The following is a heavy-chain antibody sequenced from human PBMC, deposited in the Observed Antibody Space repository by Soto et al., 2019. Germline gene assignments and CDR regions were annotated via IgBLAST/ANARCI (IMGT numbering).Heavy chain of an antibody. V-gene: IGHV3-21*01. CDR1: GFTFSSYS. CDR2: ISSSSSYI. CDR3: ARDNEYSSSSVDY. Sequence: GGSLRLSCAASGFTFSSYSMTWVRQAPGKGLEWVSSISSSSSYIYYADSVKGRFTISRDNAKNSLYLQMNSLRAEDTAVYYCARDNEYSSSSVDYWGQGTLVTVSS. J-gene: IGHJ4*02. D-gene: IGHD6-6*01.